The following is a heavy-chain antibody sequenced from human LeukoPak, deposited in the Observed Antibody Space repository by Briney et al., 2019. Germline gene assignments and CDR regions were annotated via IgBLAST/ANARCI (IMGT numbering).Heavy chain of an antibody. Sequence: KASETLSLTCAVSGGSISSSNWWSWVRRPPGKGLEWIGEIYHSGSTNYNPSLKSRVTISVDKSKNQFSLKLSSVTAADTAVYYCARVAAVAGPYYFDYWGQGTLVTVSS. V-gene: IGHV4-4*02. CDR3: ARVAAVAGPYYFDY. CDR2: IYHSGST. D-gene: IGHD6-19*01. CDR1: GGSISSSNW. J-gene: IGHJ4*02.